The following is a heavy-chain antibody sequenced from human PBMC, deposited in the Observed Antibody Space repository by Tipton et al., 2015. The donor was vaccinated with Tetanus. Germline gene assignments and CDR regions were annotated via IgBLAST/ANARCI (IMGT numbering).Heavy chain of an antibody. Sequence: TLSLTCTVSGGSISSSSYYWGWIRQPPGKGLEWIGRIYYSGSTYYNPSLKSRVTISVDTSKNQFSLKLSSVTAADTAVYYCATHTMFGVVTQYTTYNWGQGTLVTVSS. J-gene: IGHJ4*02. V-gene: IGHV4-39*01. CDR1: GGSISSSSYY. CDR2: IYYSGST. CDR3: ATHTMFGVVTQYTTYN. D-gene: IGHD3-3*01.